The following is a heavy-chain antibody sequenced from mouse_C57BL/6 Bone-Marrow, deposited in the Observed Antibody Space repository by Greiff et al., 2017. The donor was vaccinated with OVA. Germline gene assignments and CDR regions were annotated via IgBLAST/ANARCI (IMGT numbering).Heavy chain of an antibody. V-gene: IGHV14-4*01. Sequence: VQLQQSGAELVRPGASVKLSCTASGFTITDDYMHWVKQRPEQGLEWIGWIDPENGDTAYASKFQGKATITADTSSNTAYLQLSSLTAADTAVYYCTTGRGYYGLFAYWGQGTLVTVSA. CDR3: TTGRGYYGLFAY. J-gene: IGHJ3*01. D-gene: IGHD1-1*01. CDR1: GFTITDDY. CDR2: IDPENGDT.